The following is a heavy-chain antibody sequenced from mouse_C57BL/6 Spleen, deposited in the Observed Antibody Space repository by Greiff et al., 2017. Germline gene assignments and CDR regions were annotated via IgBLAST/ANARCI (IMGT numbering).Heavy chain of an antibody. CDR3: ARRTPYGSYAMDY. D-gene: IGHD2-1*01. CDR1: GYTFTNYW. J-gene: IGHJ4*01. Sequence: QVQLQQSVAELAKPGASVKLSCKASGYTFTNYWMHWVKQRPGQGLEWIGNINPSSGYTKYNQKFKGKATLTADKSSSTAYMQLSSLTYDDSAVYYCARRTPYGSYAMDYWGQGTSVTVSS. CDR2: INPSSGYT. V-gene: IGHV1-7*01.